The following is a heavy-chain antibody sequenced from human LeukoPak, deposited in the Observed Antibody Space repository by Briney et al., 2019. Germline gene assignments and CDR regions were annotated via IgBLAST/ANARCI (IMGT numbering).Heavy chain of an antibody. J-gene: IGHJ5*02. CDR1: GGSISSSSYY. D-gene: IGHD6-13*01. V-gene: IGHV4-39*05. Sequence: KPSETPSLPCTVPGGSISSSSYYLGWIRPPPGKGLEWVGSIYYSGSTYYNPSLKSRVTISVDTSKNQFSLKLSSVTAADTAVYYCATAAAGKGVHWFDPWGQGTLVTVSS. CDR2: IYYSGST. CDR3: ATAAAGKGVHWFDP.